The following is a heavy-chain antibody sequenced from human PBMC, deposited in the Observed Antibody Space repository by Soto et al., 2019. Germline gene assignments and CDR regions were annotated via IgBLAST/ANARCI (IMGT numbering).Heavy chain of an antibody. Sequence: EVQLVESGGGLVQPGGSLRLSCAASGFTFSGYDMHWVRQAAGKGLVWVSRINSDGSNTNYADSVRGRFTISRYNAKNTLYLQMNSLRAEDTVVYYCSIGGCSSTSCLANWGQGTLVTVSS. CDR1: GFTFSGYD. D-gene: IGHD2-2*01. J-gene: IGHJ4*02. V-gene: IGHV3-74*01. CDR3: SIGGCSSTSCLAN. CDR2: INSDGSNT.